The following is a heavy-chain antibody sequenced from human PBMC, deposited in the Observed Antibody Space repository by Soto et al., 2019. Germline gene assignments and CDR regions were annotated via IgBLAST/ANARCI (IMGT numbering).Heavy chain of an antibody. CDR2: IYYSGST. CDR3: ARTYYYDRSGPGYFDL. Sequence: SEPLSLTCTDSGVSISSYYWRWFRQPPGQGLEWSGRIYYSGSTNYNPSLKSLVPISGDTSKNQFSLKLSSVTAADTAVYYCARTYYYDRSGPGYFDLWGSGTLVTVSS. CDR1: GVSISSYY. J-gene: IGHJ2*01. V-gene: IGHV4-59*01. D-gene: IGHD3-22*01.